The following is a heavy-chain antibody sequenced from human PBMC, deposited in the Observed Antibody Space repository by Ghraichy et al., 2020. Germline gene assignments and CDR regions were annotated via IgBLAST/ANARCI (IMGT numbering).Heavy chain of an antibody. CDR3: ARGSEEFDP. CDR2: IFYSGST. CDR1: GGSISSYY. J-gene: IGHJ5*02. V-gene: IGHV4-59*01. D-gene: IGHD1-26*01. Sequence: SETLSLTCTVSGGSISSYYWSWIRQPPGKGLEWIGYIFYSGSTNYNPSLKSRVTISVDTSKTQFSLKLSSVTAADTAIYYCARGSEEFDPWGQGTLVTVSS.